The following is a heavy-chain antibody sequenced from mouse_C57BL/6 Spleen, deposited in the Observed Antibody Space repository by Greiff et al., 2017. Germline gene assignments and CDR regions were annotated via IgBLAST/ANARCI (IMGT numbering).Heavy chain of an antibody. V-gene: IGHV1-64*01. J-gene: IGHJ4*01. CDR3: ARGEGYDYDGAMDY. CDR1: GYTFTSYW. D-gene: IGHD2-4*01. CDR2: IHPNSGST. Sequence: VKLQQPGAELVKPGASVKLSCKASGYTFTSYWMHWVKQRPGQGLEWIGMIHPNSGSTNYNEKFKSKATLTVDKSSSTAYMQLSSLTSEDSAVYYCARGEGYDYDGAMDYWGQGTSVTVSS.